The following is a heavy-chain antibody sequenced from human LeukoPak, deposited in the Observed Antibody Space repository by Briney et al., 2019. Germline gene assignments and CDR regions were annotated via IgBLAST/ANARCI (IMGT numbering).Heavy chain of an antibody. D-gene: IGHD3-10*01. CDR3: ARFVDQSTYYFDS. J-gene: IGHJ4*02. CDR2: INPDSKYI. Sequence: GGSLRLSCAASASALSTYTMEWARLAPGKGLEWVSSINPDSKYIYYRDSVRGRFTISRDNAKNSLYLQMNSLRVEDTAVYFCARFVDQSTYYFDSWGQGTLVIVSS. V-gene: IGHV3-21*01. CDR1: ASALSTYT.